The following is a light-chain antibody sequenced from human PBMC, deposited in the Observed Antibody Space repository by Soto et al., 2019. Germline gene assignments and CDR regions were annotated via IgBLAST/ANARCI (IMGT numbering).Light chain of an antibody. Sequence: DIQMTQTPSTLSASVGDRVTITCRASQSISSWLAWYQQKPGKDPKLLIYKASSLESGVPSRFSGSGSGTEFTLTISSLQPDDFATYYCQQYNSSPWTFGQGTKVEIK. V-gene: IGKV1-5*03. CDR1: QSISSW. J-gene: IGKJ1*01. CDR3: QQYNSSPWT. CDR2: KAS.